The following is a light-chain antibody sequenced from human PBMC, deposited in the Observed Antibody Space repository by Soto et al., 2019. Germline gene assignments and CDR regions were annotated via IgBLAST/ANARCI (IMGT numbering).Light chain of an antibody. J-gene: IGLJ3*02. CDR3: ISYANSGTLV. Sequence: QSALTQPASVSGSPGQSITISCTGTSSDVGGYNFVSWYQQHPGKAPKLMIYEVSNRPSGVSNRFSGSKSGNTASLTISGLQAEDEADYCCISYANSGTLVFGGGTKVTVL. CDR2: EVS. V-gene: IGLV2-14*01. CDR1: SSDVGGYNF.